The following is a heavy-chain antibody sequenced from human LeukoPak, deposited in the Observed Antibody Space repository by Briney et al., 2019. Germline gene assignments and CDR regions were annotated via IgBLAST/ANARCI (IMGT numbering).Heavy chain of an antibody. CDR3: TRAVTTYNY. Sequence: GGSLRLSCTASGLTFGDYAMSWVRQAPGKGLEWVGFIRSKAYGGTTEYAASVKGRFTISRDDSKSIAYLQMNSLKTEDTAVYYCTRAVTTYNYWGQGTLVTVSS. V-gene: IGHV3-49*04. D-gene: IGHD4-11*01. CDR1: GLTFGDYA. CDR2: IRSKAYGGTT. J-gene: IGHJ4*02.